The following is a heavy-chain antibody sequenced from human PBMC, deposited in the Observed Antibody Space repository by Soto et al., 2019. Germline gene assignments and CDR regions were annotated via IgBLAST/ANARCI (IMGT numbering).Heavy chain of an antibody. J-gene: IGHJ6*02. Sequence: PSETLSLTCAVYGGSFSGYYWSWIRQPPGKGLEWIGEINHSGSTNYNPSLKSRVTISVDTSKNQFSLKLSSVTAADTAVYYCARGYTTPSPFSSSWYFYYYGMDVWGQGTTVTVSS. CDR1: GGSFSGYY. CDR2: INHSGST. V-gene: IGHV4-34*01. D-gene: IGHD6-13*01. CDR3: ARGYTTPSPFSSSWYFYYYGMDV.